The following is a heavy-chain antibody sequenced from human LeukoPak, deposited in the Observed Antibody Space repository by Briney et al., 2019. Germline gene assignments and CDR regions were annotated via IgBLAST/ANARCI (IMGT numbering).Heavy chain of an antibody. J-gene: IGHJ5*02. D-gene: IGHD3-10*01. Sequence: SETLSLTCAVSAYSISSDYYRGWIRQPPGKGLEWIGTIYHSGTTYYNPSLKSRVTISVDTSKNQFSLKLSSVTAADTAVYYCARESVSSGTNWFDPWGQGTLVTVSS. CDR1: AYSISSDYY. CDR2: IYHSGTT. CDR3: ARESVSSGTNWFDP. V-gene: IGHV4-38-2*02.